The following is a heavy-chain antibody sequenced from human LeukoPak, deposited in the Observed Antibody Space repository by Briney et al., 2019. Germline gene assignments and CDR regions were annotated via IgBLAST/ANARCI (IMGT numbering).Heavy chain of an antibody. J-gene: IGHJ3*02. D-gene: IGHD4-23*01. V-gene: IGHV1-46*01. Sequence: ASVKVSCKASGYTFTSYYMHWVRQAPGQGLEWMGLINPSGGSTSYAQKFQGRVTMTRATSTSTVYMELSSLSSEDTAVYYCAGSAVGDAFDIWGQGTMVTVSS. CDR1: GYTFTSYY. CDR3: AGSAVGDAFDI. CDR2: INPSGGST.